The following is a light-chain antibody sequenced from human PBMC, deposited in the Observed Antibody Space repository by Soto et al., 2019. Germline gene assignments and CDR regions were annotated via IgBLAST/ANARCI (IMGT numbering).Light chain of an antibody. V-gene: IGKV3-20*01. J-gene: IGKJ5*01. Sequence: EIFLTPSPDPLSLSPGERATLTCRASQSVTNYIAWYQQRPGQAPRLLIYGASSRATGIPDRFSGSGSGTDFTLTISRLEPEDSAVYYCQQYGSSPLTFGGGTRLEIK. CDR2: GAS. CDR1: QSVTNY. CDR3: QQYGSSPLT.